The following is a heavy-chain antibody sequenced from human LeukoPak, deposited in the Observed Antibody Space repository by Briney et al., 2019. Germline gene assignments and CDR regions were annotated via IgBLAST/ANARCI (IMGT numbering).Heavy chain of an antibody. D-gene: IGHD2-15*01. V-gene: IGHV4-4*07. CDR3: ARDAYCSGGSCYSGGYYYYGMDV. CDR2: IYTSGST. CDR1: GGSISSYY. Sequence: ASETLSLTCTVSGGSISSYYWSWIRQPAGKGLEWIGRIYTSGSTNYNPSLKSRVTMSVDTSKNQFSLKLSSVTAADTAVYYCARDAYCSGGSCYSGGYYYYGMDVWGQGTTVTVSS. J-gene: IGHJ6*02.